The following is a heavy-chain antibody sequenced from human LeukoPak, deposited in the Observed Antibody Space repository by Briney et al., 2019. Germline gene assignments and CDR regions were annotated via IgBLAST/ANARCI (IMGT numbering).Heavy chain of an antibody. J-gene: IGHJ4*02. CDR3: AKDELITMIVVVITGFDY. CDR1: GFTFSSYA. V-gene: IGHV3-23*01. D-gene: IGHD3-22*01. CDR2: ISGSGGST. Sequence: GGSLRLSCAASGFTFSSYAMSWVRQAPGKGLEWVSAISGSGGSTYYADSVKGRFTISRDNSKNTLYLQTNSLRAEDTAVYYCAKDELITMIVVVITGFDYWGQGTLVTVSS.